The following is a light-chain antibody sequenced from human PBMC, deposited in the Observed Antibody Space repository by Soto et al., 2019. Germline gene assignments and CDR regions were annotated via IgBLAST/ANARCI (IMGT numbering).Light chain of an antibody. CDR3: CSYAGSYRLYV. V-gene: IGLV2-11*01. J-gene: IGLJ1*01. CDR1: SSDFGGYNH. CDR2: DVS. Sequence: QSALTQPRSVSGSPGQSVTISCTGTSSDFGGYNHVSWYQQHPGKAPKLMIYDVSKRPSGVPDRFSGSKSGNTASLTISGLQAEDEADYYCCSYAGSYRLYVFGTGTKVTVL.